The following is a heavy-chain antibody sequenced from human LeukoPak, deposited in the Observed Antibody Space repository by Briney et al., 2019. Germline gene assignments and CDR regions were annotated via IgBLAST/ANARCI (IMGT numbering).Heavy chain of an antibody. D-gene: IGHD2-21*01. CDR2: ISGSGGRGSDGST. J-gene: IGHJ4*02. Sequence: PGRSLRLSCAASGFTFSSYAMNWVRQAPGKGLEWVAGISGSGGRGSDGSTYYAESVKGRFTISRDNSKNTLNLQMNSLRAEDTAVYYCAKGKGIGFDYWGQGTLVTVSS. CDR1: GFTFSSYA. CDR3: AKGKGIGFDY. V-gene: IGHV3-23*01.